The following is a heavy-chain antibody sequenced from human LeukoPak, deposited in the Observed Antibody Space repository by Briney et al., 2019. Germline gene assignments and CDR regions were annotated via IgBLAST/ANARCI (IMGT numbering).Heavy chain of an antibody. Sequence: GGSLRLSCAASGFTFSGSAMHWVRQASGKGLEWVGRIRSKANNYATAYAASVKGRFTISRDDSKNTAYLRMNSLKTEDTAVYYCTEPDFDYWGQGTLVTVSS. V-gene: IGHV3-73*01. CDR1: GFTFSGSA. J-gene: IGHJ4*02. CDR2: IRSKANNYAT. CDR3: TEPDFDY.